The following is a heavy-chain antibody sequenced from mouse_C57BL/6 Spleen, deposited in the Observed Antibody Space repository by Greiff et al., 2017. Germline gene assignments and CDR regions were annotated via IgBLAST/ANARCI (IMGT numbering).Heavy chain of an antibody. V-gene: IGHV1-81*01. D-gene: IGHD1-1*01. CDR2: IYPRSGNT. CDR3: ARALFITTVVARKAMDY. Sequence: VKLMESGAELARPGASVKLSCKASGYTFTSYGISWVKQRTGQGLEWIGEIYPRSGNTYYNEKFKGKATLNADKSSSTAYMELRSLTSEDSAVYFCARALFITTVVARKAMDYWGQGTSVTVSS. J-gene: IGHJ4*01. CDR1: GYTFTSYG.